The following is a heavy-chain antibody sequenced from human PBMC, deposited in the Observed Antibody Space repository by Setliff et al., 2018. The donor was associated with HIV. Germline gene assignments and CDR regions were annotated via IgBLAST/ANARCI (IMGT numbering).Heavy chain of an antibody. D-gene: IGHD3-16*01. CDR3: AGDKGGMPEHHYLDY. J-gene: IGHJ4*02. V-gene: IGHV1-69*13. CDR1: GGPFSTYT. Sequence: GASVKVSCKASGGPFSTYTITWVRQAPGQGLEWIGGTLPLLGSTNYAQNFQDRVTLTADESTNTAYMELKSLTSADTAVYYCAGDKGGMPEHHYLDYWGQGTLVTVSS. CDR2: TLPLLGST.